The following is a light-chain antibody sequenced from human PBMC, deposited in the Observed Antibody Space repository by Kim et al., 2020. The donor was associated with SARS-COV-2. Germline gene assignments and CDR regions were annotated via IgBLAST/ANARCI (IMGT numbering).Light chain of an antibody. V-gene: IGLV2-14*01. J-gene: IGLJ3*02. CDR1: SSDVGNYNY. CDR3: ISYTTRSAWV. Sequence: QSALTQPASVSGSPGQSITISCIGTSSDVGNYNYVSWYQQHPGKAPKLMIYDVNNRPSGVSNRFSGSKSGNTASLTISGLQAEDEADYYCISYTTRSAWVFGGGTQLTV. CDR2: DVN.